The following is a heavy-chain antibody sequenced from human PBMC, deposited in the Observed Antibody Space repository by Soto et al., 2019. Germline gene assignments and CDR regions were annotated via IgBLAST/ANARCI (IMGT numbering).Heavy chain of an antibody. CDR3: AKVGYGDYERRFDD. CDR1: GFSFSSYA. D-gene: IGHD4-17*01. J-gene: IGHJ4*02. Sequence: EVQLLESGGGLVQPGGSLRLSCAASGFSFSSYAMTWVRQAPGKGLEWVSSLSGSGGGTFYADSVKGRFTISRDNSQNTLYLQMNSLSAEDTALYYCAKVGYGDYERRFDDWGQGTLVTVSS. V-gene: IGHV3-23*01. CDR2: LSGSGGGT.